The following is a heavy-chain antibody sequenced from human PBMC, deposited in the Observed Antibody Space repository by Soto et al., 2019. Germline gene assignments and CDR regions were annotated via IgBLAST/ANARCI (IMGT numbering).Heavy chain of an antibody. V-gene: IGHV4-59*01. CDR2: IYYSGST. CDR1: GGSISSYY. J-gene: IGHJ6*02. CDR3: ARDQGDFWSGYSEYYYYGMDV. Sequence: SETLSLTCTVSGGSISSYYWSWIRQPQGKGLEWIGYIYYSGSTNYNPSLKRRVTISVDTSKNQFSLKLSSVTAADTAVYYCARDQGDFWSGYSEYYYYGMDVWGQGTTVTVSS. D-gene: IGHD3-3*01.